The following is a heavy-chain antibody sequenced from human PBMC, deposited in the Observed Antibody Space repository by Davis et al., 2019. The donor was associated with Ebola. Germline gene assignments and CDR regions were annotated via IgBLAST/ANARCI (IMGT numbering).Heavy chain of an antibody. V-gene: IGHV1-24*01. Sequence: ASVKVSCKASGYTFTSYGITWVRQAPGKGLEWMGGFDPEDGQTRYAQNFQDRVTMTEDRSTSTASLELSSLTSEDTAVYFCATGLVFWGQGTLVTVSS. CDR1: GYTFTSYG. J-gene: IGHJ4*02. CDR3: ATGLVF. CDR2: FDPEDGQT. D-gene: IGHD6-19*01.